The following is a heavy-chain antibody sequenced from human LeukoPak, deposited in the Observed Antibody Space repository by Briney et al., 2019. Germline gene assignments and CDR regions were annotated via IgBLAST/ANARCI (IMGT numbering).Heavy chain of an antibody. J-gene: IGHJ5*02. V-gene: IGHV3-48*04. CDR3: ARVTTPSGWFDP. CDR2: ISSSSVTI. CDR1: GFRFSSYG. D-gene: IGHD4-17*01. Sequence: GGSLRLSCAASGFRFSSYGMNWVRQAPGKGLEWVSYISSSSVTIYYADSVRGRFTISRDSAKNSLYLQMNSLRAEDTAVYYCARVTTPSGWFDPWGQGTLVTVSS.